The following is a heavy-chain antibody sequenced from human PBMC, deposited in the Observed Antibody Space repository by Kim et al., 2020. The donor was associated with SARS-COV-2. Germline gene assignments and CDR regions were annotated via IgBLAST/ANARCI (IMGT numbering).Heavy chain of an antibody. D-gene: IGHD3-10*01. CDR2: ISSSSSYI. CDR1: GFTFSSYS. J-gene: IGHJ6*02. Sequence: GGSLRLSCAASGFTFSSYSMNWVRQAPGKGLEWVSSISSSSSYIYYADSVKGRFTISRDNAKNSLYLQMNSLRAEDTAVYYCARERGGVDYYGSGPQADGMDVWGQGTTVTVSS. V-gene: IGHV3-21*01. CDR3: ARERGGVDYYGSGPQADGMDV.